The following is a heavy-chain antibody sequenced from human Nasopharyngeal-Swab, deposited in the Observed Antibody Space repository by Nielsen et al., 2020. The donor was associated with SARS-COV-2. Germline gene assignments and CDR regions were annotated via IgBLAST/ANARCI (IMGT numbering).Heavy chain of an antibody. J-gene: IGHJ4*02. Sequence: RQAPGRGLEWIGEINHSGSTNYNPSLKSRVTTSVDTSKNQFSLKLSSVTAADTAVYYCARGFPGAAAGTDYWGQGTPVTVSS. V-gene: IGHV4-34*01. CDR2: INHSGST. D-gene: IGHD6-13*01. CDR3: ARGFPGAAAGTDY.